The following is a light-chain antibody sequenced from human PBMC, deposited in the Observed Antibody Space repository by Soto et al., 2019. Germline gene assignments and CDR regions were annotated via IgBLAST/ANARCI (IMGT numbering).Light chain of an antibody. V-gene: IGLV3-21*02. Sequence: SYELTQPPSVSVAPGQTARITCGGNNIEIKSVHWYQQKPGQAPVLVVYDDGDRTTGIPERFSGSKSGNTATLTTSRVEAGDEADYYCQVWDRTSERYVFATGTKVTVL. CDR2: DDG. J-gene: IGLJ1*01. CDR1: NIEIKS. CDR3: QVWDRTSERYV.